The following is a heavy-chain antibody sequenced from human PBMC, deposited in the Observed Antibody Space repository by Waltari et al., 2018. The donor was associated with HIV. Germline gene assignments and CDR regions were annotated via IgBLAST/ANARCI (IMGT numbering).Heavy chain of an antibody. V-gene: IGHV3-23*01. J-gene: IGHJ4*02. Sequence: EVQLLESGGGLVQPGESLRLSCAASGFAFNNYAMSWVRQAPGQGLEWVSAMSGSSYMHTYYADSVKGRVTGSRDNSKRTVYLQMNSLIVEDTAVYDYAHQIAGQWLTPGHWGQGTLVTVSS. CDR3: AHQIAGQWLTPGH. D-gene: IGHD6-19*01. CDR2: MSGSSYMHT. CDR1: GFAFNNYA.